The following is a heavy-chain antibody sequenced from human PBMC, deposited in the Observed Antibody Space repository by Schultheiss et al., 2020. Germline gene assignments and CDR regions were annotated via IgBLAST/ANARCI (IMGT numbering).Heavy chain of an antibody. CDR3: ARDELAGRIKSYYDFWSGYSDYYYGMDV. Sequence: GGSLRLSCAASGFTFSSYGMHWVRQAPGKGLEWVAVISYDGSNKYYADSVKGRFTISRDNSKNTLYLQMNSLRTEDTAVYYCARDELAGRIKSYYDFWSGYSDYYYGMDVWGQGTTVTVSS. D-gene: IGHD3-3*01. V-gene: IGHV3-30*03. J-gene: IGHJ6*02. CDR2: ISYDGSNK. CDR1: GFTFSSYG.